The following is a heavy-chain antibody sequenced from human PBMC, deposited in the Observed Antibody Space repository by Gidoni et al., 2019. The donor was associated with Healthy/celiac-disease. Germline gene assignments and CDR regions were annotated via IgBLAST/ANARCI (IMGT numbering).Heavy chain of an antibody. D-gene: IGHD3-10*01. CDR3: ARGWFGELLYSRYYYYGMDV. Sequence: QVQLVQSGAEVKKPGSSVKVSCKASGGTFSSYAISWVRQAPGQGLEWMGGIIPIFGTANYAQKCQGRVTITADESTSTAYMELSSLRSEDTAVYYCARGWFGELLYSRYYYYGMDVWGQGTTVTVSS. J-gene: IGHJ6*02. CDR2: IIPIFGTA. V-gene: IGHV1-69*01. CDR1: GGTFSSYA.